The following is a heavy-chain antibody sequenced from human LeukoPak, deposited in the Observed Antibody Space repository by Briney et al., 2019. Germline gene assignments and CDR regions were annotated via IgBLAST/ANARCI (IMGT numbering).Heavy chain of an antibody. Sequence: GGSLRLSCAGSAFIFSGHWMNWVRQAPGKGLEWVANIKPDGTTKFYVDSVKGRFTISRDNALNSLYLQMNSLRAEDTAIYYCARSIPYGTTWYGRSDYWGQGTLVTVSS. CDR3: ARSIPYGTTWYGRSDY. D-gene: IGHD6-13*01. CDR2: IKPDGTTK. V-gene: IGHV3-7*03. J-gene: IGHJ4*02. CDR1: AFIFSGHW.